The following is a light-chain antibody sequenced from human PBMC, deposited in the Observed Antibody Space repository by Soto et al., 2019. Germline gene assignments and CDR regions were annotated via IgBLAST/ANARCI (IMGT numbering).Light chain of an antibody. CDR3: QTGDTGYHVV. V-gene: IGLV4-69*01. Sequence: QLVLTQSPSASASLGASVKLTCTLSSGHNTYAIAWHQLQPEKGPQYLMKINSDGSHRKGDGIPDRFAGSSSGAERYLTISSLQSEDEADYYWQTGDTGYHVVFGGGTQLTVL. CDR1: SGHNTYA. CDR2: INSDGSH. J-gene: IGLJ2*01.